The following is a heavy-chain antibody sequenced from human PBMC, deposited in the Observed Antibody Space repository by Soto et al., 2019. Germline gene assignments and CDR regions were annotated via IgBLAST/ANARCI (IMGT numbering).Heavy chain of an antibody. V-gene: IGHV3-48*01. Sequence: PGGSLRLSCAASGFTFSSYDMNWVRQAPGKGLEWVSYISSSSSTIYYADSVKGRFTISRDNAKNSLYLQMNSLRAEDTAVYYCAKGVPGIAVAGTRYFQHWGQGTLVTVSS. CDR3: AKGVPGIAVAGTRYFQH. D-gene: IGHD6-19*01. J-gene: IGHJ1*01. CDR2: ISSSSSTI. CDR1: GFTFSSYD.